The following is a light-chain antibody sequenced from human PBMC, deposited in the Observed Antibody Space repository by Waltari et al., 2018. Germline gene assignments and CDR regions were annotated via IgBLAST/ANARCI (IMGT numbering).Light chain of an antibody. CDR1: SSDVGGYNY. CDR3: SSYTSSSTFSVV. J-gene: IGLJ2*01. Sequence: QSALTQPDSVSGSPGQSITISCTGTSSDVGGYNYVSWYQQHPGKATKLMIYEVSNRPSGVSNRFSGSKSGNTASLTISGLQAEDEADYSCSSYTSSSTFSVVFGGGTKLTVL. V-gene: IGLV2-14*01. CDR2: EVS.